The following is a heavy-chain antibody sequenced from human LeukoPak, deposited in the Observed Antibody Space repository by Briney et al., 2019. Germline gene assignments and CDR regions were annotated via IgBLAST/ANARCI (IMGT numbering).Heavy chain of an antibody. V-gene: IGHV1-69*05. CDR3: ARGRNKWGNFDY. J-gene: IGHJ4*02. Sequence: SVKVSCKASGGTFSSYAISWVRQAPGQGLEWMGGIIPIFGTANYAQKFQGRVTITTDESTSTAYMELSSLRSEDTAVYYCARGRNKWGNFDYWGQGTLVTVSS. D-gene: IGHD1/OR15-1a*01. CDR2: IIPIFGTA. CDR1: GGTFSSYA.